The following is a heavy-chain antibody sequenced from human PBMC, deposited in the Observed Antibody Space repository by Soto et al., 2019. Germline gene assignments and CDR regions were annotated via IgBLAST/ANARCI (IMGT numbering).Heavy chain of an antibody. Sequence: EVQLVESGGGLVQPGGSLRLSCAASGFTFGTYEMNWVRQAPGKGLEWVSYISRSGSTIYYADSVKGRFTISRDNAKNSLYLQLNSLRAEYTAVYYCARDPSLSSSSDLSYYSGMDVWGQGTTVTVSS. CDR2: ISRSGSTI. CDR1: GFTFGTYE. CDR3: ARDPSLSSSSDLSYYSGMDV. D-gene: IGHD6-6*01. J-gene: IGHJ6*02. V-gene: IGHV3-48*03.